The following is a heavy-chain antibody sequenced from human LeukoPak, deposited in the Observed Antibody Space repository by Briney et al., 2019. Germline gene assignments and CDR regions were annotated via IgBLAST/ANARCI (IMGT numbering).Heavy chain of an antibody. V-gene: IGHV3-11*06. J-gene: IGHJ6*02. CDR3: ARAFGLHGSSWFASDYYYGMDV. D-gene: IGHD6-13*01. CDR2: ISSSSSYT. CDR1: GFTFSANY. Sequence: GGSLRLSCAASGFTFSANYMSWIRQAPGKGLEWVSYISSSSSYTNYADSVKGRFTISRDNAKNSLYLQMNSLRAEDTAVYYCARAFGLHGSSWFASDYYYGMDVWGQGTTVTVSS.